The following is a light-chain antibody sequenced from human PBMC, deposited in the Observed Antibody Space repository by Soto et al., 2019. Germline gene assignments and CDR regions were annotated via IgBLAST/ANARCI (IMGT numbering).Light chain of an antibody. CDR2: AAS. CDR3: QQSYSTPFT. V-gene: IGKV3-15*01. Sequence: EIVMTQSPATLSVSPGERATLSCRASQSLLNNLAWYQQKPGQAPRLLISAASTRATGIPARFSGSGSGTQFTLTISSLQSEDFAVYYCQQSYSTPFTFGPGTKVDIK. J-gene: IGKJ3*01. CDR1: QSLLNN.